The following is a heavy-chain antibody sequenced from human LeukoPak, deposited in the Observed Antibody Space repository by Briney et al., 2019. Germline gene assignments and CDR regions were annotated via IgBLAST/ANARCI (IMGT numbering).Heavy chain of an antibody. CDR3: ARAHYYDSSGYYSFDY. J-gene: IGHJ4*02. CDR1: GYTFTSYG. CDR2: LSAYNGNT. Sequence: ASVKVSCKASGYTFTSYGISWVREAPGQGREWMGWLSAYNGNTNYAQKLQGRVTMTTDTSTSTAYMELRSLRSDDTAVYYCARAHYYDSSGYYSFDYWGQGTLVTVSS. D-gene: IGHD3-22*01. V-gene: IGHV1-18*01.